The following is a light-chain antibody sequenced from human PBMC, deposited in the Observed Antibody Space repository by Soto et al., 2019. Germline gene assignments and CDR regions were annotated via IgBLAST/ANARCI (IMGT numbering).Light chain of an antibody. V-gene: IGLV2-14*01. CDR3: SSYSTISTYV. CDR1: SSDVGGYNF. Sequence: QSALTQPASVSGSPGQSLTISCTGTSSDVGGYNFVSWYQQHPGKAPKFMIYDVSNRPSGVSNRFSGSKSGNTASLTISWLQAENDAEYYCSSYSTISTYVFGTGTKETVL. CDR2: DVS. J-gene: IGLJ1*01.